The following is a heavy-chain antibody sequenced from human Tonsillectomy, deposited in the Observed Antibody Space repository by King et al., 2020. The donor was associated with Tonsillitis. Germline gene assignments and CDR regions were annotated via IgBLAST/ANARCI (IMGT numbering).Heavy chain of an antibody. J-gene: IGHJ6*03. CDR1: GYSFSTYW. Sequence: QLVQSGAEVKKPGGSLKISCKSSGYSFSTYWIAWVRQMPGKGLEWVGVIYPGDSDTRYSPSFQGRVTISADKSISTAYLQWSSLKASDSAMYYCARLPTGGYYYMDAWGKGTAVTVSS. CDR3: ARLPTGGYYYMDA. V-gene: IGHV5-51*01. D-gene: IGHD3-16*01. CDR2: IYPGDSDT.